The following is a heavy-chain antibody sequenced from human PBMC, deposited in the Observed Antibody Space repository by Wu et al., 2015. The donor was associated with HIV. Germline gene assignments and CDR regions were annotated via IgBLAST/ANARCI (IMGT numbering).Heavy chain of an antibody. D-gene: IGHD3-22*01. V-gene: IGHV1-2*02. J-gene: IGHJ4*02. CDR3: ARGTLLGYYYDSSGYYYTLGY. CDR1: GYTFTGYY. CDR2: INPNSGGT. Sequence: QVQLVQSGAEVKKPGASVKVSCKASGYTFTGYYMHWVRQAPGQGLEWMGWINPNSGGTNYAQKFQGRVTMTRDTSISTAYMELSRLRSDDTAVYYCARGTLLGYYYDSSGYYYTLGYWGQGTLVTVSS.